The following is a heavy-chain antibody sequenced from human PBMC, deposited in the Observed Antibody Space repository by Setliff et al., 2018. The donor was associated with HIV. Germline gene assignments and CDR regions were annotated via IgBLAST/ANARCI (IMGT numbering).Heavy chain of an antibody. Sequence: LRLSCAASGFGFSSHAMHWVRQAPGKGLEWVSIISDDGSGEYYADSVQGRFTISRDNSKTTLYLQMSSLRAEDTALYYCARDPNRRLRLGYSFGPDYWGQGTLVTVSS. CDR3: ARDPNRRLRLGYSFGPDY. CDR1: GFGFSSHA. D-gene: IGHD5-18*01. CDR2: ISDDGSGE. J-gene: IGHJ4*02. V-gene: IGHV3-30*04.